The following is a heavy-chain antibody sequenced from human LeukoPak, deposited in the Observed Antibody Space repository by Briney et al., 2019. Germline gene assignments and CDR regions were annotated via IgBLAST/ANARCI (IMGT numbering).Heavy chain of an antibody. D-gene: IGHD5-24*01. J-gene: IGHJ4*02. V-gene: IGHV1-18*01. CDR2: ICAYNGNT. CDR1: GYTFTVSS. Sequence: ASVKDSCKASGYTFTVSSINSVRPAPGQGLEWMGWICAYNGNTNYAQKLQGRVTMTTDTYTSTAYMELRSLRSDDTAVYYCARPQEEDGYNYNWAFDYWGQGTLVTVSS. CDR3: ARPQEEDGYNYNWAFDY.